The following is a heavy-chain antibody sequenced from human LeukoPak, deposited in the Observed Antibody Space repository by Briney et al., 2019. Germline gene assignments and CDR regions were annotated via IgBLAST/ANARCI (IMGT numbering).Heavy chain of an antibody. V-gene: IGHV3-11*05. J-gene: IGHJ4*02. Sequence: TGGSLRLSCAASGFTFSDYYMTWIRQAPGKGLEWVSYISGTSSFIKYADSVKGRFTISRDNAKNSLYLQMNSLRAEDTAVYYCAKDSIVVAGTGNFDYWGQGTLVTVSS. CDR3: AKDSIVVAGTGNFDY. CDR1: GFTFSDYY. D-gene: IGHD6-19*01. CDR2: ISGTSSFI.